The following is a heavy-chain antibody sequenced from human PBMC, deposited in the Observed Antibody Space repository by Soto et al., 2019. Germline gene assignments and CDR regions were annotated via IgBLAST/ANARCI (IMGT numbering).Heavy chain of an antibody. CDR2: ISYDGSNK. V-gene: IGHV3-30-3*01. D-gene: IGHD3-3*01. Sequence: GGSLRLSCAASGFTFSSYAMHWVRQAPGKGLEWVAVISYDGSNKYYADSVKGRFTISRDNSKNTLYLQMNSLRAEDTAVYYCARERGPDTYYDFWSATRSFYYYYGMDVWGQGTTVTVSS. J-gene: IGHJ6*02. CDR1: GFTFSSYA. CDR3: ARERGPDTYYDFWSATRSFYYYYGMDV.